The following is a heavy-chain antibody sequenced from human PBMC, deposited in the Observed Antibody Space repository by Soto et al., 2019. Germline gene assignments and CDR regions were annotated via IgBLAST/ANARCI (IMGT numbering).Heavy chain of an antibody. CDR3: ARDNVVWQRTPNWFHX. D-gene: IGHD2-8*01. CDR2: INPKRGGT. V-gene: IGHV1-2*02. Sequence: ASVKVSGKASGYTFTGYYMHWVRQAPGQGLEWMGFINPKRGGTNYAQKFQASVTMTRDTSISTAYMELSRLRSDDTAVYYCARDNVVWQRTPNWFHXWGQGTRVTASX. J-gene: IGHJ5*02. CDR1: GYTFTGYY.